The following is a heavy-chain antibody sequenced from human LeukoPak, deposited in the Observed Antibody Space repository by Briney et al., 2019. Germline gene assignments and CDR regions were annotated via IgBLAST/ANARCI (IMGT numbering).Heavy chain of an antibody. J-gene: IGHJ5*01. V-gene: IGHV3-23*01. Sequence: GGSLRLSCPASGFTFSNYAMSWVRQAPGKGLEWVSTISGNGDTYYADSVKGRFTISSDNSKNTLYLQMNSPRAVYTAVYYCAKGHSWYGRGFDPWVQGTLVTVSS. CDR1: GFTFSNYA. D-gene: IGHD6-13*01. CDR3: AKGHSWYGRGFDP. CDR2: ISGNGDT.